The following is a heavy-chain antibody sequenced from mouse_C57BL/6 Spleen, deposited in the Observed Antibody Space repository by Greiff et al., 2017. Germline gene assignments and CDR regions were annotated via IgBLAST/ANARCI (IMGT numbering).Heavy chain of an antibody. CDR3: ARRELGKGAMDY. CDR2: ISSGSSTI. J-gene: IGHJ4*01. V-gene: IGHV5-17*01. D-gene: IGHD4-1*01. CDR1: GFTFSDYG. Sequence: EVMLMESGGGLVKPGGSLKLSCAASGFTFSDYGMHWVRQAPEKGLEWVAYISSGSSTIYYADTVKGRFTISRDNAKNTLFLQMTSLRSEDTAMXYCARRELGKGAMDYWGQGTSVTVSS.